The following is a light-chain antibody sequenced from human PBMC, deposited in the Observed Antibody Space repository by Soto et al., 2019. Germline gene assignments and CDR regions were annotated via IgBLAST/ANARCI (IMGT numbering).Light chain of an antibody. V-gene: IGKV1-5*03. CDR1: QTISTS. J-gene: IGKJ1*01. Sequence: DIQMTQSPSTLSAFVGDRVTITCRASQTISTSLAWYQQKPGKAPKLLIYLASTLQSGVPARFSGRGSATEFTLSISSLQPDDFANYYCQQYGTSSRTFGQGTKVEIK. CDR2: LAS. CDR3: QQYGTSSRT.